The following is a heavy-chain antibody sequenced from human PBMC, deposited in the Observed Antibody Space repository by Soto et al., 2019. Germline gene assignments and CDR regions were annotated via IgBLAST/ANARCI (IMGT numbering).Heavy chain of an antibody. V-gene: IGHV3-74*01. D-gene: IGHD3-22*01. CDR1: GFTFSSYW. CDR2: INSDGSST. J-gene: IGHJ4*02. CDR3: ARGPTYVDSSGYYCSY. Sequence: GGSLRLSCAASGFTFSSYWMHWVRQAPGKGLVWVSRINSDGSSTSYADSVKGRFTISRDNAKNTLYLQMNSLRAEDTAVYYCARGPTYVDSSGYYCSYWGQGTLVTSPQ.